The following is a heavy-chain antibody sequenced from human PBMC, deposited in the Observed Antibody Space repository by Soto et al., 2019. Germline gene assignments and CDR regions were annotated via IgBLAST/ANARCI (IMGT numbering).Heavy chain of an antibody. CDR3: ARGEGDGYNMGPFDY. CDR1: GGSFSGYY. J-gene: IGHJ4*02. CDR2: INHSGST. D-gene: IGHD5-12*01. V-gene: IGHV4-34*01. Sequence: SETLSLTCAVYGGSFSGYYWSWIRQPPGKGLEWIGEINHSGSTNYNPSLKSRVTISVDTSKNQFSLKLSSVTAADTAVYYCARGEGDGYNMGPFDYWGQGTLVTVSS.